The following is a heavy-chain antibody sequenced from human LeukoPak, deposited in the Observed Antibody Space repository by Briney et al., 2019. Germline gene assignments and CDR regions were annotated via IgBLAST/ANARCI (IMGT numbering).Heavy chain of an antibody. CDR3: ARDNPISAAGHGDAFDI. V-gene: IGHV3-48*02. J-gene: IGHJ3*02. D-gene: IGHD6-13*01. Sequence: GGSLRLSCAASGFTFSSYIMNWVRQVPGKGLGVYADSVKGRFTISRDNAKNSLYLQMNNLREEDTAVYYCARDNPISAAGHGDAFDIWGQGTMVTVSS. CDR1: GFTFSSYI.